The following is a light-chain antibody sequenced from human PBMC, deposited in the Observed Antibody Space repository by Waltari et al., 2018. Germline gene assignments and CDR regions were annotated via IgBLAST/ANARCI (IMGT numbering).Light chain of an antibody. CDR3: SSYTSSNTVSVI. CDR2: EVY. CDR1: DNDIGDYDF. J-gene: IGLJ2*01. Sequence: QSALTQPASVSGSPGQSITISCTGPDNDIGDYDFVSWYQQHPGTAPKLIISEVYNRPSGVSIRFSGSKSGNTASLTISGLQAEDQADYYCSSYTSSNTVSVIFGGGTKLIVL. V-gene: IGLV2-14*01.